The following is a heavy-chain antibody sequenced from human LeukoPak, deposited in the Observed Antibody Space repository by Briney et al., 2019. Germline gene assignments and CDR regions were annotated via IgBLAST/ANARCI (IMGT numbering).Heavy chain of an antibody. D-gene: IGHD2-2*02. CDR1: GYTFTNYY. J-gene: IGHJ5*02. V-gene: IGHV1-46*01. Sequence: ASVKVSCKASGYTFTNYYMHWVRQAPGQGLEWMGIINPSGGSTNYAQRFQGRVTMTTDTSTSTVYMELSSLRSEDTAVYYCARDSTDCSTTSCYTINWFDPWGQGTLVTVSS. CDR2: INPSGGST. CDR3: ARDSTDCSTTSCYTINWFDP.